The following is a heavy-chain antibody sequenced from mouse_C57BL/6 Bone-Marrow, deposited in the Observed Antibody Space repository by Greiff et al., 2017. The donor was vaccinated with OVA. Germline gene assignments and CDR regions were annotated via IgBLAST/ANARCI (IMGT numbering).Heavy chain of an antibody. V-gene: IGHV1-5*01. J-gene: IGHJ3*01. CDR2: IYPGNSDT. D-gene: IGHD1-1*01. Sequence: VQLQQSGTVLARPGASVKMSCKTSGYTFTSYWMHWVKQRPGQGLEWIGAIYPGNSDTSYNQKFKGKAKLTAVTSASTAYMELSSLTNEDSAVYYCTVSDYYGSSYVGPWFAYRGQGTLVTVSA. CDR1: GYTFTSYW. CDR3: TVSDYYGSSYVGPWFAY.